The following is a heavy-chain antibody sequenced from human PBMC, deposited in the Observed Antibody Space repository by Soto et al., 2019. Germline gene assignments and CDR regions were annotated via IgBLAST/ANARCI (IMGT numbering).Heavy chain of an antibody. J-gene: IGHJ6*02. CDR3: ARHQYSSGFYYYYGMDV. CDR1: GYTFTGYY. Sequence: GASVKVSCKASGYTFTGYYMHWVRQAPGQGLEWMGWINPNSGGTNYAQKFQGRVTMTRNTSISTAYMELSSLRSEDTAVYYCARHQYSSGFYYYYGMDVWGQGTTVTAP. V-gene: IGHV1-2*02. CDR2: INPNSGGT. D-gene: IGHD6-19*01.